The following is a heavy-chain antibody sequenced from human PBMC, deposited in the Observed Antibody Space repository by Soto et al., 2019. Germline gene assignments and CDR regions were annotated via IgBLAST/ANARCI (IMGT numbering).Heavy chain of an antibody. J-gene: IGHJ3*02. CDR3: AKVPTGEMGTVFQASDI. CDR1: AFTFGRDA. V-gene: IGHV3-23*01. D-gene: IGHD1-1*01. Sequence: PWLSLRLSGAPCAFTFGRDAMISPSQAPGKWLEWVSGISYSGGSTYYADPVKDRFTVSRDNSKNTLSLQMNSLRAEDTAAYYCAKVPTGEMGTVFQASDIRGQGPMVTVSS. CDR2: ISYSGGST.